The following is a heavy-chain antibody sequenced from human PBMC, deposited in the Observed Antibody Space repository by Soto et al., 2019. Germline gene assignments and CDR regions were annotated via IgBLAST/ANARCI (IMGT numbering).Heavy chain of an antibody. CDR3: ASSTYNSGWSLFDY. CDR1: VFTVSTYA. Sequence: PGGSLRLYCAASVFTVSTYAVHWVRQAPGKGLEWVAAISYDESNKYYANSVTGRFTISRDNSKNTLYLQMNSLRAEDTAVYYCASSTYNSGWSLFDYWGQGTLVTVSS. V-gene: IGHV3-30-3*01. CDR2: ISYDESNK. D-gene: IGHD6-19*01. J-gene: IGHJ4*02.